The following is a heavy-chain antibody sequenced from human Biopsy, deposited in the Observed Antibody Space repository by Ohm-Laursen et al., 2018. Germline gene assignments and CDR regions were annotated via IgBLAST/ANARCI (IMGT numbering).Heavy chain of an antibody. CDR2: INPMFGTA. D-gene: IGHD3-3*01. V-gene: IGHV1-69*06. Sequence: SSVKVSCKASGFSFTGYYIHWVRQAPGQGLEWMGGINPMFGTAKYAQRFQGRVTITADKSTSTADMELSSLRSDDTAAYYCARSFGVVINFEHNWFDPWGQGTLVTVSS. CDR3: ARSFGVVINFEHNWFDP. J-gene: IGHJ5*02. CDR1: GFSFTGYY.